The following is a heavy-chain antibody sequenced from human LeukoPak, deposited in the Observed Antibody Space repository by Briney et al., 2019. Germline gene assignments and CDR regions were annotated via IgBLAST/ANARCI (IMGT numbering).Heavy chain of an antibody. V-gene: IGHV3-48*03. Sequence: GGSLRLSCAASGFTFGNYEMNWVRQAPGKGLEWVSYISGSGGTIYNADSVEGRFTISRDNAKNSLYLQMNSLTAEDTAVYYCARFRQQIAYYYYYAVDVWGQGTTVTVSS. CDR1: GFTFGNYE. D-gene: IGHD3-10*01. CDR3: ARFRQQIAYYYYYAVDV. J-gene: IGHJ6*02. CDR2: ISGSGGTI.